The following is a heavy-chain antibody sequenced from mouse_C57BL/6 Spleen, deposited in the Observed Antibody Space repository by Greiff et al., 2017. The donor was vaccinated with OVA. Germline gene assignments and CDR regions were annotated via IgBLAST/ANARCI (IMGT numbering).Heavy chain of an antibody. CDR2: IYPGSGST. CDR1: GYTFTSYW. CDR3: ARGGDGYPAGFAY. V-gene: IGHV1-55*01. J-gene: IGHJ3*01. Sequence: VQLQQPGAELVKPGASVKMSCKASGYTFTSYWITWVKQRPGQGLEWIGDIYPGSGSTNYNEKFKSKATLTVDTSSSTAYMQLSSLTSEDSAVYYCARGGDGYPAGFAYWGQGTLVTVSA. D-gene: IGHD2-3*01.